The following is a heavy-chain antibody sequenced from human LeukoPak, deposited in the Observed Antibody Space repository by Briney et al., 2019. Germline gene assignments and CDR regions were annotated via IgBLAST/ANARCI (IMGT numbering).Heavy chain of an antibody. Sequence: SQSLSLTCVLPGDTVSINSASWDWVWQSPTRGLEWLGRTYYRSKWYNDYAVSVKSRITINPNTSKNQFSLQLNSVTPEDTAVYYCAKDSSSWYGGFDYWGQGTLVTVSS. V-gene: IGHV6-1*01. CDR3: AKDSSSWYGGFDY. J-gene: IGHJ4*02. D-gene: IGHD6-13*01. CDR2: TYYRSKWYN. CDR1: GDTVSINSAS.